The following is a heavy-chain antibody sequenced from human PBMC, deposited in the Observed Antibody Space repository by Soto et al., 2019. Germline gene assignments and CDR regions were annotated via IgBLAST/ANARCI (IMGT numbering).Heavy chain of an antibody. CDR2: ISSSSSYT. Sequence: LRLSCAASGFTFSDYYMSWIRQAPGKGLEWVSYISSSSSYTNYADSVKGRFTISRDNAKNSLYLQMNSLRAEDTAVYYCARFDVAGSVIDYWGQGTLVTVSS. CDR1: GFTFSDYY. J-gene: IGHJ4*02. V-gene: IGHV3-11*06. CDR3: ARFDVAGSVIDY. D-gene: IGHD3-10*01.